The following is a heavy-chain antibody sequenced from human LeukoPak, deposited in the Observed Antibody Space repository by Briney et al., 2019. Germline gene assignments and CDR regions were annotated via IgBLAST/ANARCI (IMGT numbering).Heavy chain of an antibody. CDR1: GGSISSNSYY. Sequence: PSETLSLTCTVSGGSISSNSYYWSWMRQPAGKGLDWIGRIYTGGSTNYNPSLKSRVTISVDTSKNQFSLKLNSVTAADTAVYFCASSKKGGGSGYWGQGTLVTVSS. D-gene: IGHD2-15*01. CDR2: IYTGGST. J-gene: IGHJ4*02. CDR3: ASSKKGGGSGY. V-gene: IGHV4-61*02.